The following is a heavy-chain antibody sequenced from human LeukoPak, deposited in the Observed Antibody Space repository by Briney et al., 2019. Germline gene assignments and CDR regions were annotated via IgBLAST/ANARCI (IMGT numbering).Heavy chain of an antibody. V-gene: IGHV3-7*01. CDR2: IKQDGSEK. CDR1: GFTFSSYW. J-gene: IGHJ5*02. CDR3: ASRGLAGSNWFDP. Sequence: PGGSLRLSCAASGFTFSSYWMSWVRQAPGKGLEWVANIKQDGSEKYYVDSVKGRFTISRDNAKNSLYLQVNSLRAEDTAVYYCASRGLAGSNWFDPWGQGTLVTVSS. D-gene: IGHD6-19*01.